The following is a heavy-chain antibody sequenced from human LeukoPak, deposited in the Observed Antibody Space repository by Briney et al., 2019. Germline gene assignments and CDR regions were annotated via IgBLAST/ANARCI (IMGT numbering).Heavy chain of an antibody. V-gene: IGHV4-4*09. CDR1: GGPISSYY. D-gene: IGHD6-13*01. Sequence: PSETLSLTCTVSGGPISSYYWSWIRQPPGKGLEWIGYIYTSGSTNYNPSLKSRVTISVDTSKNQFSLKLSSVTAADTAVYYCARRFGSSWYTWFDPWGQGILVTVSS. J-gene: IGHJ5*02. CDR2: IYTSGST. CDR3: ARRFGSSWYTWFDP.